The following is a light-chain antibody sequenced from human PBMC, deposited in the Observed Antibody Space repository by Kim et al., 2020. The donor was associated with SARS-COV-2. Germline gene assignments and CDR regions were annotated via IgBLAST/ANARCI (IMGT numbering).Light chain of an antibody. CDR2: GKN. CDR3: NSRDSSGNHYV. V-gene: IGLV3-19*01. CDR1: SLRSYY. J-gene: IGLJ1*01. Sequence: AVGQTVRIKCQGDSLRSYYASWYQQKPGQAPVLVIYGKNNRPSGIPDRFSGSSSGNTASLTITGAQAEDEADYYCNSRDSSGNHYVFGTGTKVNVL.